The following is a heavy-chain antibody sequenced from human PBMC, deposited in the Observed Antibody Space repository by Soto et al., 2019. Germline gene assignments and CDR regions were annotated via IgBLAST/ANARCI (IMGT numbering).Heavy chain of an antibody. D-gene: IGHD5-18*01. CDR3: AREGGFVMVSGGMDV. CDR1: GGSFSGYY. CDR2: INHSGST. J-gene: IGHJ6*02. V-gene: IGHV4-34*01. Sequence: SETLSLTCAVYGGSFSGYYWSWIRQPPGKGLEWIGEINHSGSTNYNPSLKSRVTISVDTSKNQFSLKLSSVTAADTAVYYCAREGGFVMVSGGMDVWGQGTTVTVSS.